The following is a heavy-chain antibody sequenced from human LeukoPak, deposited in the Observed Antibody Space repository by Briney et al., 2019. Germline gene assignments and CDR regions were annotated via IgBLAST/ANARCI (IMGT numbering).Heavy chain of an antibody. CDR3: ASSRNDILTGYNPYAFDI. J-gene: IGHJ3*02. CDR1: GVSISSYY. V-gene: IGHV4-59*01. Sequence: KSSETLSLTCTVSGVSISSYYWSWIRQPPGKGLEWIGYIYYSGSTNYNPSIKSRVTIAVVTSKNQFSLKLSSVPAADTAVYYCASSRNDILTGYNPYAFDIWGQGTMVTVSS. CDR2: IYYSGST. D-gene: IGHD3-9*01.